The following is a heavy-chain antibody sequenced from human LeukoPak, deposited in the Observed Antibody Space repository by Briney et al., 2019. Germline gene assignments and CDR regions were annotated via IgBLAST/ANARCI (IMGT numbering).Heavy chain of an antibody. V-gene: IGHV3-74*01. J-gene: IGHJ4*02. Sequence: GGSLRLSCAASGFTFSNYWMHWVRQAPGKGLVWVSRINGDGSGTGYADSVKGRFTISRDNAKTSLYLQMNSLRAEDTAVYYCARHLSGITGYTYGRGIDYWGQGTLVTVSS. CDR2: INGDGSGT. CDR1: GFTFSNYW. CDR3: ARHLSGITGYTYGRGIDY. D-gene: IGHD5-18*01.